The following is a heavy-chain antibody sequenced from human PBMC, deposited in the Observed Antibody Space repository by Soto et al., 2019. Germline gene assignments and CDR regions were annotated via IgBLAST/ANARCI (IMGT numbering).Heavy chain of an antibody. CDR2: IYYSGST. D-gene: IGHD6-19*01. CDR3: AKQWLGIGGMDV. CDR1: GGSISSYY. V-gene: IGHV4-59*01. J-gene: IGHJ6*02. Sequence: QVQLQESGPGLVKPSETLSLTCTVSGGSISSYYWSWIRQPPGKGLEWIGYIYYSGSTNYNPSLKSRVTISVDTSKNQFSLKLSSVTAADTAVYYCAKQWLGIGGMDVWGQGTTVTVSS.